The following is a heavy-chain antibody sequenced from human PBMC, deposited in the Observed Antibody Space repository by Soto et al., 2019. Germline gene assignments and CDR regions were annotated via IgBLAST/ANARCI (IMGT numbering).Heavy chain of an antibody. V-gene: IGHV3-23*01. D-gene: IGHD1-1*01. CDR1: GFTWSAYG. Sequence: EVQLLDSGGGLVQPGGSLRLSCAVSGFTWSAYGVTWVRQAPGKGLEWVSGFSGGGGGTFYADSVKGRFTISRDDSKNTAYLQMNGLGVEDTAVYYCVRWNGFGDHWGQGTLVTVSS. CDR3: VRWNGFGDH. CDR2: FSGGGGGT. J-gene: IGHJ4*02.